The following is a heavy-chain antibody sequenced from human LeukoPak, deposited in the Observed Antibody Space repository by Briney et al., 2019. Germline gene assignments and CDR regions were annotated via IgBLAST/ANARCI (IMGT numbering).Heavy chain of an antibody. D-gene: IGHD5-24*01. V-gene: IGHV3-23*01. J-gene: IGHJ4*02. CDR3: ATTTWPVGSVALVESELHY. CDR2: ISGRGGRT. Sequence: GGSLRLSCVTRVYSFSSYAVSWVRLAPGKGLEWISVISGRGGRTDYADSVKGRFTISRDNSKNTLYLQMNSLRAEETAVYYCATTTWPVGSVALVESELHYWGQGTLVTVSS. CDR1: VYSFSSYA.